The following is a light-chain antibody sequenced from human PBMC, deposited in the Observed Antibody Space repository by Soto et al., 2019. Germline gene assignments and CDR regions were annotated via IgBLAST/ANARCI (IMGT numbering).Light chain of an antibody. CDR3: SSYTSSSSLV. CDR2: DVS. Sequence: QSVLTQPASVSGSPGQSITISCTGTSSDIGGYNYVSWYQQHPGKAPKLMIYDVSQRPSGLSNRFSGSKSGNTASLTISGLQAGDEADYYCSSYTSSSSLVFGGGTKLTVL. CDR1: SSDIGGYNY. J-gene: IGLJ2*01. V-gene: IGLV2-14*01.